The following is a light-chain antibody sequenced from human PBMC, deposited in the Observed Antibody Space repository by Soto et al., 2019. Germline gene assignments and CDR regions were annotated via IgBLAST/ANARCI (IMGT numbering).Light chain of an antibody. CDR2: EAN. J-gene: IGLJ2*01. CDR1: SSDIGSYNL. V-gene: IGLV2-23*01. Sequence: QSDLTQPASVSGSPGQSITISCTGTSSDIGSYNLVSWYQQHPGRAPKLMIYEANKRPSGVSNRFSGSKSANTASLTISGLPAEDADDYFCCTYAGNDTLFGGGTKLTVL. CDR3: CTYAGNDTL.